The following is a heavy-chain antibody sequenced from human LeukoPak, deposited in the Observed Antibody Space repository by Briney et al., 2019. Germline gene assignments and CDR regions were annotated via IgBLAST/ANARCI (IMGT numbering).Heavy chain of an antibody. D-gene: IGHD3-22*01. CDR3: ARTYYYDSSGLYYFDY. CDR1: GGSISSGDYY. J-gene: IGHJ4*02. CDR2: IYYSGST. Sequence: LSETLSLTCTVSGGSISSGDYYWSWIRQPPGKGLEWIGYIYYSGSTYYNPSLKSRVSISVDTSKNQFSLKLSSVTAADTAVYYCARTYYYDSSGLYYFDYWGQGTLVTVSS. V-gene: IGHV4-30-4*01.